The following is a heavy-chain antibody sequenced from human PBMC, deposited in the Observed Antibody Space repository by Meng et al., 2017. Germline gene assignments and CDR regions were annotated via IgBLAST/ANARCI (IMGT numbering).Heavy chain of an antibody. D-gene: IGHD4-23*01. J-gene: IGHJ4*02. Sequence: GSLRLSCTVSGGSISSYYWSWIRQLPGKGLEWIGYIYYSGSTNYNPSLKRRVTISVDTSNNQFSLKLSSVTAADTAVYYCASGEYGGNLYYWGQGTLVTVSS. CDR1: GGSISSYY. CDR3: ASGEYGGNLYY. V-gene: IGHV4-59*01. CDR2: IYYSGST.